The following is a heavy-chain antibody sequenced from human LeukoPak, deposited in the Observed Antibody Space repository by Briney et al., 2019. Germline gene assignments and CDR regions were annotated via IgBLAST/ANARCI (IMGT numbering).Heavy chain of an antibody. J-gene: IGHJ6*02. CDR3: ATYTHWVAGDV. D-gene: IGHD3-16*01. CDR2: MNQDGSAK. V-gene: IGHV3-7*01. Sequence: GGSLRLSCAASGFTSSDSWMSWVRQAPGKGLEWVANMNQDGSAKGYVDSVKGRFTISRDNARNSLYLQMSSLRPEDTAVYYCATYTHWVAGDVWGQGTTVTVSS. CDR1: GFTSSDSW.